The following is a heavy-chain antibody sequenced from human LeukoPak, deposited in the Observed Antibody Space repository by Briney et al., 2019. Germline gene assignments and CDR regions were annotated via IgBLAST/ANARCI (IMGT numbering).Heavy chain of an antibody. J-gene: IGHJ4*02. CDR1: GYTFTDYY. Sequence: ASVKVSCKASGYTFTDYYMHWERQAPGQGFEWMGWINPNDGDTNYAQKFQGRVTMTRDTSISTAHMEVSRLRSDDTAVYYCARANFLYCSSSTCLFDYWGQGTLVTVSS. V-gene: IGHV1-2*02. CDR3: ARANFLYCSSSTCLFDY. CDR2: INPNDGDT. D-gene: IGHD2-2*01.